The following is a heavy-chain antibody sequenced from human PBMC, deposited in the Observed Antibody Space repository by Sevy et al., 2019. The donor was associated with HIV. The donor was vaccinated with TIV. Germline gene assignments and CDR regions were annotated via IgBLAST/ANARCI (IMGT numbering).Heavy chain of an antibody. J-gene: IGHJ4*02. CDR3: ARVRTDYSSSWHVWDY. D-gene: IGHD6-13*01. CDR2: ISYDGTDK. CDR1: RFTFSNYA. V-gene: IGHV3-30-3*01. Sequence: GGSLRLSCAASRFTFSNYAMHWVRQTPGKGLEWVAVISYDGTDKYYAESVKGRFTISRDNSNNTVYLQMSSLRLEDTAVYYCARVRTDYSSSWHVWDYWGQRTLVTVSS.